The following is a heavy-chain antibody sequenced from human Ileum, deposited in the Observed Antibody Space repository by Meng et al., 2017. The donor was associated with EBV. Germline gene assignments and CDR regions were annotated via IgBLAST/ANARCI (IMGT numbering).Heavy chain of an antibody. J-gene: IGHJ4*02. D-gene: IGHD3-16*01. Sequence: QVPRRGSGPGTGKPSGTLSLTCAGSGGSISSSNWWSWVRQPPGKGLEWIGEIYHSGSTNYNPSLKSRVTISVDKSKNQFSLKLSSVTAADTAVYYCARDFGPHQLWYWGQGTLVTVSS. CDR2: IYHSGST. V-gene: IGHV4-4*02. CDR3: ARDFGPHQLWY. CDR1: GGSISSSNW.